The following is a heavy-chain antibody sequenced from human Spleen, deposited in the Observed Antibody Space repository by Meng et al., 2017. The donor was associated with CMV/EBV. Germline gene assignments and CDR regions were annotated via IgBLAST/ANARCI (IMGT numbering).Heavy chain of an antibody. CDR3: ARGVGDVGVRFLDWLNYFDN. CDR2: ISYDGGNK. V-gene: IGHV3-30-3*01. Sequence: GESLKISCAASGFTFSSYAMSWVRQAPGKGLEWVALISYDGGNKYYADSVKGRFTISRDNSKDTVYLKMNSLRAEDTAVYYCARGVGDVGVRFLDWLNYFDNWGQGTLVTVSS. J-gene: IGHJ4*02. D-gene: IGHD3-3*01. CDR1: GFTFSSYA.